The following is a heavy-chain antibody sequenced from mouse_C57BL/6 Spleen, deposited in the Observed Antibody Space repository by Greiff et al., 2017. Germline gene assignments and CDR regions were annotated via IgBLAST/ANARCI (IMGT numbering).Heavy chain of an antibody. J-gene: IGHJ3*01. CDR1: GYTFTDYY. CDR3: ANQRGFAY. Sequence: VQLQQSGPELVKPGASVKISCKASGYTFTDYYMNWVKQSHGKSLEWIGDINPNNGGTSYNQKFKGKATLTVDKSSSTAYMELRSLTSEDSAVYYCANQRGFAYWGQGTLVTVSA. CDR2: INPNNGGT. V-gene: IGHV1-26*01.